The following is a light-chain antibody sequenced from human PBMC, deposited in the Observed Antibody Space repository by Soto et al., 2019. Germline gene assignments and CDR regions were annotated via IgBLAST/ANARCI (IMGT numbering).Light chain of an antibody. CDR2: DVS. J-gene: IGLJ2*01. CDR3: SSYTITSTVL. CDR1: SSDIGVYNY. Sequence: QSALTQPASMSGSPGQSITISCTGTSSDIGVYNYVSWYQHHPGKAPKVIIYDVSDRPSGVSNRFSGSKSGNTASLTISGLQAEDEADYYCSSYTITSTVLFGGGTKLTVL. V-gene: IGLV2-14*03.